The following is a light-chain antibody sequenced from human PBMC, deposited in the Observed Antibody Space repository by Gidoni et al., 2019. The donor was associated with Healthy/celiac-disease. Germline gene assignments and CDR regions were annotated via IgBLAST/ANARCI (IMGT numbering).Light chain of an antibody. V-gene: IGKV3-11*01. CDR1: QSVSSY. CDR2: DAP. J-gene: IGKJ1*01. Sequence: EIVLTQSPATLSLSPGERATHSCRASQSVSSYLAWYQQKPGQAPRLLTYDAPPRATGIPARFSGSGSGTDFTLTISSLEPEDFAVYYCQQGTFGQGTKVEIK. CDR3: QQGT.